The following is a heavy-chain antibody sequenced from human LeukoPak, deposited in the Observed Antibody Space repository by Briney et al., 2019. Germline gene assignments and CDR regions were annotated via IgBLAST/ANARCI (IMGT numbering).Heavy chain of an antibody. CDR1: GGSISCTNW. CDR2: IYHSGST. Sequence: PSGTLSLTCAVSGGSISCTNWWNWVRQPPGKGLEWIGEIYHSGSTNYNPSLESRVTISVDKSKNQFSLKLTSVTVADTAVYYCARAQANYFHYWGQGTLVTVSS. J-gene: IGHJ4*02. D-gene: IGHD1-26*01. V-gene: IGHV4-4*02. CDR3: ARAQANYFHY.